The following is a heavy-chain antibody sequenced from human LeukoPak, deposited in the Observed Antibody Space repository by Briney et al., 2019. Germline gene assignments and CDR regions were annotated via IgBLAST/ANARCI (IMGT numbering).Heavy chain of an antibody. V-gene: IGHV1-2*02. J-gene: IGHJ6*02. CDR2: INPNSGGT. Sequence: GASVKVSCKASGYTFTGYYMHWVRQAPGQGLEWMGWINPNSGGTNYAQKFQGRVTVTRDTSISTAYMELRSLRSDDTAVYYCARDLPFGERGMHVWGQGTTVTVSS. CDR1: GYTFTGYY. CDR3: ARDLPFGERGMHV. D-gene: IGHD3-10*01.